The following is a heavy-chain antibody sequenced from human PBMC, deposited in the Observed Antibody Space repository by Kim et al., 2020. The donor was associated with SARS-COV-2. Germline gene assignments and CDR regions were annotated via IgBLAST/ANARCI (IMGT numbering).Heavy chain of an antibody. Sequence: GGSLRLSCAASGFTFSSYAMHWVRQAPGKGLEWVAVIWYDGSNKYYADSVKGRFTISRDNSKNTLYLQMNSLRAEDTAVYYCAKATCSGGSCYYGDWGQGTLVPVSS. CDR2: IWYDGSNK. V-gene: IGHV3-33*06. CDR1: GFTFSSYA. J-gene: IGHJ4*02. CDR3: AKATCSGGSCYYGD. D-gene: IGHD2-15*01.